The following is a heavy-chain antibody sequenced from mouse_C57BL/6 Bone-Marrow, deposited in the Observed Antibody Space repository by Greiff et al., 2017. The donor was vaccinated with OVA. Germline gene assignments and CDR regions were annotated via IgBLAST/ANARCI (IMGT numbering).Heavy chain of an antibody. CDR1: GYTFTSYD. CDR2: IYPRDGSN. Sequence: QVQLKESGPELVKPGASVKLSCKASGYTFTSYDINWVKQRPGQGLEWIGWIYPRDGSNKYNEKFKGKGTLTVDTSSSTAYMELHSLTSEDSAVYFCARSLYDYDEKGKDFDYWGQGTTLTVSS. J-gene: IGHJ2*01. V-gene: IGHV1-85*01. D-gene: IGHD2-4*01. CDR3: ARSLYDYDEKGKDFDY.